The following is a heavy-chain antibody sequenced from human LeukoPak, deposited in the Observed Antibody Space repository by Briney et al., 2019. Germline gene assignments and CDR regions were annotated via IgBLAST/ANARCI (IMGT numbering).Heavy chain of an antibody. J-gene: IGHJ4*02. CDR1: GFIFSTYG. CDR2: IQYDGSNQ. V-gene: IGHV3-30*02. Sequence: GGSLRLSCAASGFIFSTYGMHWVRQAPGKGLEWVAFIQYDGSNQYVDSVKGRFTISRDNSKKTVYLQMSSLRPEDTARYYCAKDSPVLHYWGQGTLVTVSS. CDR3: AKDSPVLHY.